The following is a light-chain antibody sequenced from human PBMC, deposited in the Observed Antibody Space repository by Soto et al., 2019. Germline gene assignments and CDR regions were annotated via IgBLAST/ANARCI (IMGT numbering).Light chain of an antibody. CDR3: QQRETWPLT. CDR2: DIF. J-gene: IGKJ4*01. CDR1: QSVVNT. V-gene: IGKV3-11*01. Sequence: EILLTQSPASLSLSPGERVTLSCRASQSVVNTLAWYQQRPGQAPRLLIYDIFNRAPSVPPRFSGSGYGTDFSLTISSLQPEDFAVYYCQQRETWPLTFGGGTKVEIK.